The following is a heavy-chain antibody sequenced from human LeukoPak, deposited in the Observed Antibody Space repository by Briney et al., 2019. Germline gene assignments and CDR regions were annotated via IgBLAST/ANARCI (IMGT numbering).Heavy chain of an antibody. J-gene: IGHJ3*02. D-gene: IGHD5-12*01. CDR1: GYTFTSYG. Sequence: ASVKVSCKASGYTFTSYGISWVRQAPGQGLEWMGWISAYNGNANYTQKLQGRVTMTTDTSTSTAYMELRSLRSDDTAVYYCARVNVGYHPPFDIWGQGTMVTVSS. CDR3: ARVNVGYHPPFDI. CDR2: ISAYNGNA. V-gene: IGHV1-18*01.